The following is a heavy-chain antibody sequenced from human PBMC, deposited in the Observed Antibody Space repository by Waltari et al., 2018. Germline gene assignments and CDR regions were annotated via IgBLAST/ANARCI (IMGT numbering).Heavy chain of an antibody. CDR1: GYSLSSGYY. Sequence: QVQLQESGPEVVKPSETLSLTCAVSGYSLSSGYYWGWIRQPPGKGLEYIGYVTGTSGTTNYNPSLQSRVTISKDTSKNQFSLKLISVTAADTAVYYWASPTVATSGRFDVWGPGFLVTVSS. CDR3: ASPTVATSGRFDV. V-gene: IGHV4-38-2*01. J-gene: IGHJ5*02. D-gene: IGHD5-12*01. CDR2: VTGTSGTT.